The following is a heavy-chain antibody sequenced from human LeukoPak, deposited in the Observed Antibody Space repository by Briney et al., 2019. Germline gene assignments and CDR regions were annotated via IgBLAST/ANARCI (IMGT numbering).Heavy chain of an antibody. CDR3: ARDYYDILTANRQTKSSYFDY. Sequence: PGRSLRLSCAASGFTFSSYAMHWVRQSPGKGLEWVAGIWYDGSNKYYADSVKGRFTISRDNSKNTLYLQMNGLRAEDTAVYYCARDYYDILTANRQTKSSYFDYWGQGTLVTVSS. CDR1: GFTFSSYA. D-gene: IGHD3-9*01. J-gene: IGHJ4*02. V-gene: IGHV3-30*07. CDR2: IWYDGSNK.